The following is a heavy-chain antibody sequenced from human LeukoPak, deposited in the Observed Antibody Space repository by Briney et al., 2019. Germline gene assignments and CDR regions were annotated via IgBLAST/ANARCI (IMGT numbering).Heavy chain of an antibody. CDR3: ARASGSYYGRGHYFDY. J-gene: IGHJ4*02. CDR1: GGSISSGIYY. Sequence: SQTLSLTCNLPGGSISSGIYYWSSIRQPAGKGLEWIGRIYTNVNTNYNPSLKSRDAISVDTSKNQFSLKLSSVTAADTAVYYCARASGSYYGRGHYFDYWGQGTLVTVSS. V-gene: IGHV4-61*02. CDR2: IYTNVNT. D-gene: IGHD1-26*01.